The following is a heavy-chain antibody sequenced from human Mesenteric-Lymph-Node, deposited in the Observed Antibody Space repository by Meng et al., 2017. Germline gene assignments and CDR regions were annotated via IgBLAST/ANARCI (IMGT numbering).Heavy chain of an antibody. Sequence: GESLKISCAASGFTFSSYWMHWVRQAPGKGLVWVSRIKYDGTITTYADSVRGRFTISRDNSKNSLYLQMNSLRAEDTAVYYCGRDPSFGAIDYWGQGNLVTVSS. J-gene: IGHJ4*02. CDR3: GRDPSFGAIDY. D-gene: IGHD3-10*01. CDR2: IKYDGTIT. V-gene: IGHV3-74*01. CDR1: GFTFSSYW.